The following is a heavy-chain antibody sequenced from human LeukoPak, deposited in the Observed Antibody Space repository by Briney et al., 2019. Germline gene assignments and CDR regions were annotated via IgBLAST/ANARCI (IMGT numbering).Heavy chain of an antibody. CDR1: GFTFDDYA. J-gene: IGHJ4*02. Sequence: GGSLRLSCAASGFTFDDYAMHWVRQTPGKGLEWVSGISWNSGIIGYADSVKGRFTISRDNATNSLNLQMNSLRAEDTALYYCAKDRGSGWYYFDYWGQGTLVTVSS. CDR3: AKDRGSGWYYFDY. V-gene: IGHV3-9*01. CDR2: ISWNSGII. D-gene: IGHD6-19*01.